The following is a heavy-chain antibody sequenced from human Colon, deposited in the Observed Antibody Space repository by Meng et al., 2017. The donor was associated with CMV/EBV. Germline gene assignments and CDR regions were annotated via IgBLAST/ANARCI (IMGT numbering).Heavy chain of an antibody. CDR1: GFTFSSYS. Sequence: GESLKISCAASGFTFSSYSMNWVRQAPGKGLEWVSSISSSSSYIYYADSVKGRFTISRDNAKNSLYLQMNSLRAEDTAVYYCARVVRGSSYYYGMDVWGQGTTVTVSS. J-gene: IGHJ6*02. CDR3: ARVVRGSSYYYGMDV. CDR2: ISSSSSYI. D-gene: IGHD6-13*01. V-gene: IGHV3-21*01.